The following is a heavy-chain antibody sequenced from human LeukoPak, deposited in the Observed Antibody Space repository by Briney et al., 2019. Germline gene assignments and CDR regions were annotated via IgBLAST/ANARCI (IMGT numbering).Heavy chain of an antibody. J-gene: IGHJ3*02. V-gene: IGHV4-59*08. CDR2: IYYSGST. D-gene: IGHD1-26*01. CDR1: GGSISSYY. CDR3: ARGGLSGSYYYSDAFDI. Sequence: PSETLSLTCTVSGGSISSYYWSWIRQPPGKGLEWIGYIYYSGSTNYNPFLKSRVTISVDTSKNQFSLKLSSVTAADTAVYYCARGGLSGSYYYSDAFDIWGQGTMVTVSS.